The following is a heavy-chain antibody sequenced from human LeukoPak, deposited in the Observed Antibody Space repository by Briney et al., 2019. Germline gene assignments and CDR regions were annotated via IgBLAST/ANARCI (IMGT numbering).Heavy chain of an antibody. V-gene: IGHV6-1*01. D-gene: IGHD2-2*01. CDR1: GDSVSSDSAA. Sequence: SQTLSLTCAIPGDSVSSDSAAWNWIRQSPSRGLEWLARTYYRSKWYNEYAVSVKSRLSINPDTSKNQFSLHLNSVTPEDTAVYYCARRLTQYDCFDPWGQGILVTVSS. CDR3: ARRLTQYDCFDP. J-gene: IGHJ5*02. CDR2: TYYRSKWYN.